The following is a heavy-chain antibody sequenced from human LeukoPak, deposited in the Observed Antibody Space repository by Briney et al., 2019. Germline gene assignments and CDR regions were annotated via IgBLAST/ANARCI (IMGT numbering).Heavy chain of an antibody. CDR1: GFTFSSYG. Sequence: PGGSLRLSCAASGFTFSSYGMHWVRQAPGKGLEWVAFIRYDGSNKYYADSVKGRSTISRDNSKNTLYLQMNSLRAEDTAVYYCAKDLEDSSGLDAFDIWGQGTMVTVSS. CDR2: IRYDGSNK. D-gene: IGHD3-22*01. J-gene: IGHJ3*02. CDR3: AKDLEDSSGLDAFDI. V-gene: IGHV3-30*02.